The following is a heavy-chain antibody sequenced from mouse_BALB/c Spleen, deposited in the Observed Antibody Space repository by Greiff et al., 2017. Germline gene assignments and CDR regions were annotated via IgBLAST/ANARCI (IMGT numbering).Heavy chain of an antibody. J-gene: IGHJ4*01. CDR2: ISSGGSYT. D-gene: IGHD1-1*01. V-gene: IGHV5-6*01. CDR1: GFTFSSYG. CDR3: ARHEGIYYYGSSPDYYAMDY. Sequence: EVKVVESGGDLVKPGGSLKLSCAASGFTFSSYGMSWVRQTPDKRLEWVATISSGGSYTYYPDSVKGRFTISRDNAKNTLYLQMSSLKSEDTAMYYCARHEGIYYYGSSPDYYAMDYWGQGTSVTVSS.